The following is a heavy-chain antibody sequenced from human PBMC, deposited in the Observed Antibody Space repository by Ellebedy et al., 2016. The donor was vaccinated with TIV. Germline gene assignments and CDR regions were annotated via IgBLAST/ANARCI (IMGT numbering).Heavy chain of an antibody. CDR2: ISYDGTKG. V-gene: IGHV3-30*04. J-gene: IGHJ4*02. Sequence: GESLKISCVASGFTFSSYTMHWLRQPPGKGLEWVAVISYDGTKGYYADSAKGRFTISRDNSKNTLYLQMSSLRGDDTSRYYCARDRGATSDSWGQGTLVTVSS. CDR1: GFTFSSYT. CDR3: ARDRGATSDS. D-gene: IGHD5-24*01.